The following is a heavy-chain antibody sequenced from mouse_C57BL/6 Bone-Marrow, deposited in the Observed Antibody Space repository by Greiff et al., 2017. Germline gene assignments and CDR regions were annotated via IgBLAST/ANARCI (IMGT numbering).Heavy chain of an antibody. CDR1: GYTFTSYG. J-gene: IGHJ4*01. Sequence: VQLQQSGAELARPGASVKLSCKASGYTFTSYGISWVKQRTGQGLEWIGEIYPRSGNTYYNEKFKGKATLTADKSSSTAYMDRRSLTSEDSAVYFCARETAQATLLMDYWGQGTSGTVSS. CDR2: IYPRSGNT. CDR3: ARETAQATLLMDY. V-gene: IGHV1-81*01. D-gene: IGHD3-2*02.